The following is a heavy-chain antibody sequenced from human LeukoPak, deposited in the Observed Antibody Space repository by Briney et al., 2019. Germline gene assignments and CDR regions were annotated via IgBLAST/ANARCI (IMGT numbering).Heavy chain of an antibody. V-gene: IGHV4-30-4*01. D-gene: IGHD3-3*01. CDR2: IYYSGST. J-gene: IGHJ4*02. Sequence: SETLSLTCTVSGGSISSGDYYRSWIRQPPGKGLEWIGYIYYSGSTYYNPSLKSRVTISVDTSKNQFPLKLSSVTAADTAVYYCARARGYDFWSGYSSAYYFDYWGQGTLVTVSS. CDR1: GGSISSGDYY. CDR3: ARARGYDFWSGYSSAYYFDY.